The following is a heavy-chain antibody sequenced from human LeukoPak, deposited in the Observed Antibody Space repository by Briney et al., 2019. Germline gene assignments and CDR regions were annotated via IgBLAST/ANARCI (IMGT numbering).Heavy chain of an antibody. CDR2: ISGSGGST. Sequence: GGSLRLSCAASGFTFSSYAMSLVRQAPGKGLEWVSAISGSGGSTYYADSVKGRFTISRHNSKNTLYLQMNSLRAEDTAVDYCAKSPSFVVVPYDFDYWGQGTLVTVSS. CDR1: GFTFSSYA. CDR3: AKSPSFVVVPYDFDY. D-gene: IGHD2-2*01. J-gene: IGHJ4*02. V-gene: IGHV3-23*01.